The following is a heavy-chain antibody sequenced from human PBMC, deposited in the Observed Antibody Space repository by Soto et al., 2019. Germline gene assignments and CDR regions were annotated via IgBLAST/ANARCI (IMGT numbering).Heavy chain of an antibody. D-gene: IGHD5-12*01. CDR2: ISYDGSNK. V-gene: IGHV3-30-3*01. Sequence: SLKISCAASGFTFTDYAMHWVRQAPGKGLEWVAFISYDGSNKYFADSVKGRFTISRDNSKNTLYLHMNSLRAEDTAVYCCAREPPPTITGLLDYWGQGTLVTVSS. CDR1: GFTFTDYA. J-gene: IGHJ4*02. CDR3: AREPPPTITGLLDY.